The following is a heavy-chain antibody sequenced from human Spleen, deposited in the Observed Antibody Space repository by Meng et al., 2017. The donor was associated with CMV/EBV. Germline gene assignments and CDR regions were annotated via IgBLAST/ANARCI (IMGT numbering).Heavy chain of an antibody. CDR3: AKDLVVPAARSRYYYYGMDV. D-gene: IGHD2-2*01. V-gene: IGHV3-11*01. CDR1: GFTFSDYY. Sequence: GESLKISCAASGFTFSDYYMTWIRQAPGKGLEWVSYISSSGSNKYYADSVKGRFTISRDNAKNSLSLQMNSLRAEDTAVYYCAKDLVVPAARSRYYYYGMDVWGQGTTVTVSS. J-gene: IGHJ6*02. CDR2: ISSSGSNK.